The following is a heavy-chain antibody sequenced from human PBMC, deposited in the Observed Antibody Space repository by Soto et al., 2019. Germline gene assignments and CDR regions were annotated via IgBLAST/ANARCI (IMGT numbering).Heavy chain of an antibody. CDR2: IYYSGST. V-gene: IGHV4-31*03. CDR3: ARVGSYHSTAFDI. CDR1: GGSISSGGYY. J-gene: IGHJ3*02. Sequence: QVQLQESGPGLVKPSQTLSLTCTVSGGSISSGGYYWSRIRQHPGKGLEWIGNIYYSGSTYYNPSLTSRVTISVDTSKNQFSLKLSSVTAAATAVYYCARVGSYHSTAFDIWGQGTMVTVSS. D-gene: IGHD3-10*01.